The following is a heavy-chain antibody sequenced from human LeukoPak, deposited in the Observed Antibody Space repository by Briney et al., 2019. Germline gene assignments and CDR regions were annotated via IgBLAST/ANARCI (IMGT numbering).Heavy chain of an antibody. D-gene: IGHD4-17*01. Sequence: SVTVSCKASGGTFSSYAISWVRQAPGQGLEWMGRIIPILGIANYAQKFQGRVTITADKSTSTAYMELSSLRSEDTAVYYCARETVDGDRNWFDPWGQGTLVTVSS. CDR2: IIPILGIA. J-gene: IGHJ5*02. CDR3: ARETVDGDRNWFDP. V-gene: IGHV1-69*04. CDR1: GGTFSSYA.